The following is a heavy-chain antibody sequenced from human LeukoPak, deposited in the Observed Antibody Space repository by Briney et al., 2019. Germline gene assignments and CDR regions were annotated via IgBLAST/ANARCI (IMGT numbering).Heavy chain of an antibody. CDR1: GGSISSYY. Sequence: PSETLSLTCTVSGGSISSYYWSWIRQPPGKGLEWIGYIYYSGSTNYNPSLKSRVTISVDTSKNQFSLKLSSVTAADTAVYYCARLVGATPLGDYWGQGTLVTVSS. D-gene: IGHD1-26*01. J-gene: IGHJ4*02. V-gene: IGHV4-59*08. CDR3: ARLVGATPLGDY. CDR2: IYYSGST.